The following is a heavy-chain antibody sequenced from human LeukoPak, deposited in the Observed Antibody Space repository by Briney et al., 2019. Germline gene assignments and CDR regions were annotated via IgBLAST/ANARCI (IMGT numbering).Heavy chain of an antibody. CDR2: ITAYNDNT. V-gene: IGHV1-18*01. Sequence: ASVKVSCKASGYTFTSYGISWVRQAPGQGLEWMGWITAYNDNTNYAKKYQGRVTMTTDTSTSTAYMELRSLRSDDTAVYYCARALFGFGEPSHIDYWGQGTLVTASS. D-gene: IGHD3-10*01. J-gene: IGHJ4*02. CDR1: GYTFTSYG. CDR3: ARALFGFGEPSHIDY.